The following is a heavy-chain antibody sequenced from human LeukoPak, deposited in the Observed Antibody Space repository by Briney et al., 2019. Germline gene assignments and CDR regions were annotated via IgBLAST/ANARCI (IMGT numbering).Heavy chain of an antibody. CDR1: GYTFTSYD. V-gene: IGHV1-8*01. Sequence: ASVKVSCKASGYTFTSYDINWVRQATGQGLEWMGWINPNSGNTGYAQKFQGRVTMTRNTSISTAYMELSSLRSEDTAVYYCATGLLWFGEFSDYWGQGTLVTVSS. CDR3: ATGLLWFGEFSDY. CDR2: INPNSGNT. J-gene: IGHJ4*02. D-gene: IGHD3-10*01.